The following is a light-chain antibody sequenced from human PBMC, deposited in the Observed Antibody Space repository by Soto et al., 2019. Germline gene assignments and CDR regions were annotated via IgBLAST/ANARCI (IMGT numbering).Light chain of an antibody. V-gene: IGKV3-20*01. CDR3: HQYGSSPAT. CDR2: GAS. J-gene: IGKJ1*01. Sequence: EIVLTQSPDTLSLSPGDRATLSCRASLSINNYLAWYQQRPGQAPRLLIYGASSRATGIPDRFSGSGSGTDFTLTISRLEPEDFAVYYCHQYGSSPATFGQGTKVDIK. CDR1: LSINNY.